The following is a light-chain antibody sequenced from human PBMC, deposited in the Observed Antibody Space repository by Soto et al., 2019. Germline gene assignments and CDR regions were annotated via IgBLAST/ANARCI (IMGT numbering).Light chain of an antibody. CDR2: DAS. V-gene: IGKV3-11*01. CDR1: QSVSSY. J-gene: IGKJ2*01. Sequence: EIVLTQSPATLSLSPGERATLSCRASQSVSSYLAWYQQKPGQAPRLLIYDASARATGIPARFSGSGSGTDFTLTISSLEPEDCAVYYFQQRSNLMYTFGQGTKLEIK. CDR3: QQRSNLMYT.